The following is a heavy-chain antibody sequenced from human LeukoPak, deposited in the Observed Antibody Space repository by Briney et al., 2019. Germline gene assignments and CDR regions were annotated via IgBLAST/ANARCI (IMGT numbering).Heavy chain of an antibody. V-gene: IGHV1-8*01. Sequence: GASVKVSCETSGNTFTNYDINWLRQATGQGLEWMGWMNPNTGNADSAQKFQGRVTMTRNISISTAYMELSSLRFEDTAVYYCARCTGGDCGGAFDIWGQGTMVTVSS. CDR2: MNPNTGNA. CDR3: ARCTGGDCGGAFDI. CDR1: GNTFTNYD. D-gene: IGHD2-21*02. J-gene: IGHJ3*02.